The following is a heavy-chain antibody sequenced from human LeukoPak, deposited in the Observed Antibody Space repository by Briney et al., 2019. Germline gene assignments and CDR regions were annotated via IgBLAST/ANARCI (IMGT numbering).Heavy chain of an antibody. Sequence: PGGSLRLSCAASGFTFSSYSMNWVRQAPGKGLEWVSSISTSSSYIHYADSVKGRFTISRDNAKSSLYLQMNNLRAEDTAVYYCARDPYSGHYGNDYYYYMDVWGKGTTVTISS. J-gene: IGHJ6*03. CDR2: ISTSSSYI. D-gene: IGHD5-12*01. CDR3: ARDPYSGHYGNDYYYYMDV. V-gene: IGHV3-21*01. CDR1: GFTFSSYS.